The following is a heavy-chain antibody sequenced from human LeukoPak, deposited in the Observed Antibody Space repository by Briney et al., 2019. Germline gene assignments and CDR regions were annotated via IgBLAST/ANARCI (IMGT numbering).Heavy chain of an antibody. J-gene: IGHJ5*02. CDR2: IYGDGDT. CDR3: LRERAGGQSWVEFDL. D-gene: IGHD3-16*01. V-gene: IGHV3-53*01. Sequence: PGGSLRLSSTVSGFTVSITNMNWVRQAQGKGLEWVSVIYGDGDTVYEDSVKGRFTISRDNSKNMMYFQMNSLRPEDSAVYYCLRERAGGQSWVEFDLWGQGTLVTVSS. CDR1: GFTVSITN.